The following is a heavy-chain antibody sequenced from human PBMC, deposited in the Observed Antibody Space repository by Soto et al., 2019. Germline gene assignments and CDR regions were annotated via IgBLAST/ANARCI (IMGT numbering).Heavy chain of an antibody. J-gene: IGHJ4*02. CDR1: GGSFSGYY. Sequence: PSETLSLTCAVYGGSFSGYYWSWIRQPPGKGLEWIGEINHSGSTNYNPSLKSRVTISVDTSKNQFSLKLSSVTAADTAVYYCARVARSRYFDWSSTFDYWGQGTLVTVSS. CDR3: ARVARSRYFDWSSTFDY. CDR2: INHSGST. D-gene: IGHD3-9*01. V-gene: IGHV4-34*01.